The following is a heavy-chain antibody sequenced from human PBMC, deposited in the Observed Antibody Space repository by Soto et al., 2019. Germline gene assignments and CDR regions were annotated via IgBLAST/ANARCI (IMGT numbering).Heavy chain of an antibody. CDR3: ARGGFSGHDS. V-gene: IGHV4-34*01. CDR1: GGSFSGYY. D-gene: IGHD5-12*01. J-gene: IGHJ5*01. CDR2: INHSGST. Sequence: PSETLSLTCAVYGGSFSGYYWSWIRQPPGKGLEWIGEINHSGSTNYNPSLKSRVTMSVDTSKSQFSLKLSSVTAADTAVYYCARGGFSGHDSWGQGTLVTVSS.